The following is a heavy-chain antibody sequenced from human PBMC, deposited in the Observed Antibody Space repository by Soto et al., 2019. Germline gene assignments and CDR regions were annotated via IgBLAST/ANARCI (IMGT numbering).Heavy chain of an antibody. V-gene: IGHV3-48*04. J-gene: IGHJ3*02. CDR2: ISSSSSTI. CDR1: GFTFSSYS. D-gene: IGHD7-27*01. Sequence: GGSLRLSCAASGFTFSSYSMNWVRQAPGKGLEWVSYISSSSSTIYYADSVKGRFTISRDNSKNTLYLQVNSLRAEDTALYYCARENWGKAFDIWGQGTMVTVSS. CDR3: ARENWGKAFDI.